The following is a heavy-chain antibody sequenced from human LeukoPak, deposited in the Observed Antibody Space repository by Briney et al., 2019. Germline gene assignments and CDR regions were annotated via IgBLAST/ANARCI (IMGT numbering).Heavy chain of an antibody. J-gene: IGHJ4*02. D-gene: IGHD2-2*01. V-gene: IGHV3-15*01. CDR3: TTDIVVVPAALYHY. Sequence: GGSLRLSCAASGFTFSNAWMSWVRQAPGKGLEWVGRIKSKTDGGTTDYAAPVKGRFTISRDDSKNTLYLQMNSLKTEDTAVYYCTTDIVVVPAALYHYWGQGTLVTVSS. CDR1: GFTFSNAW. CDR2: IKSKTDGGTT.